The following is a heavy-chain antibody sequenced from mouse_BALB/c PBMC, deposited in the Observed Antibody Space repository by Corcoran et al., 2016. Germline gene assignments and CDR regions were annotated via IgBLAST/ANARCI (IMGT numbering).Heavy chain of an antibody. D-gene: IGHD2-10*02. Sequence: DVQLQESGPGLVIPSQSLSLTCSVTGYSITSGYYWNWIRQFPGNKLEWMGYISYDGSNNYNPSLKNRISITRDTSKNQFFLKLNSVTTEDTATYYCARVLYGNYWYFDVWGAGTTVTVSS. J-gene: IGHJ1*01. V-gene: IGHV3-6*02. CDR2: ISYDGSN. CDR3: ARVLYGNYWYFDV. CDR1: GYSITSGYY.